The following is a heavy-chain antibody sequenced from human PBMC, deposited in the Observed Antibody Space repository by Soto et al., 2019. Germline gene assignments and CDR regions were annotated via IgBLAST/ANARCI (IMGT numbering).Heavy chain of an antibody. V-gene: IGHV3-30-3*01. CDR3: ARPPAENDLWSGSDH. J-gene: IGHJ4*02. D-gene: IGHD3-3*01. Sequence: QVQMEESGGGVVQPGRSLRLSCAASGFTFSTYALHWVRQAPGKGLDWVAVISSDGTNTYYADSVKGRFTISRDNSTNTLNLEMNSLRGDDTAIYYCARPPAENDLWSGSDHWGQGTLVTVSS. CDR2: ISSDGTNT. CDR1: GFTFSTYA.